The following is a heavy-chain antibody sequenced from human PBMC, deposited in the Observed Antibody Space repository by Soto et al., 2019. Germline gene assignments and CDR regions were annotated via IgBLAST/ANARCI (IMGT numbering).Heavy chain of an antibody. D-gene: IGHD6-13*01. Sequence: SVKVSCKASGGTFSGYAISWVRQAPGQGLEWMGGIIPIFGTANYAQKFQGRVTITADESTSTAYMELSSLRSEDTAVYYCARVRESYSSSWYATEYFQHWGQGTLVTVSS. CDR2: IIPIFGTA. J-gene: IGHJ1*01. CDR1: GGTFSGYA. CDR3: ARVRESYSSSWYATEYFQH. V-gene: IGHV1-69*13.